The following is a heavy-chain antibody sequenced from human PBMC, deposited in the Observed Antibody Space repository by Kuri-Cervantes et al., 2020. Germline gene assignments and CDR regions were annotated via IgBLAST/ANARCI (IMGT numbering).Heavy chain of an antibody. V-gene: IGHV3-30*18. CDR3: AKEGEDYYYYGTDV. CDR2: ISYDGSNK. Sequence: GGSLRLSCAASGFTFSSYGMHWVRQAPGKGLEWVAVISYDGSNKYYADSVKGRFTISRDNSKNTLYLQMNSLRAEDTAVYYCAKEGEDYYYYGTDVWGQGTTVTVSS. CDR1: GFTFSSYG. J-gene: IGHJ6*02.